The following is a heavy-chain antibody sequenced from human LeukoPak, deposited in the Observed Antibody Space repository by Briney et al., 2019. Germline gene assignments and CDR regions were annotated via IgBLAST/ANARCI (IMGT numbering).Heavy chain of an antibody. J-gene: IGHJ4*02. CDR3: AKASAMIVVVSKHFDY. CDR2: ISGSGGST. D-gene: IGHD3-22*01. Sequence: GGSLRLSCEASGFTFSSYAMSWVRQAPGKGLEWVSAISGSGGSTYYADSVKGRFTISRDNSKNTLYLQMNSLRAEDTAVYYCAKASAMIVVVSKHFDYWGQGTLVTVSS. V-gene: IGHV3-23*01. CDR1: GFTFSSYA.